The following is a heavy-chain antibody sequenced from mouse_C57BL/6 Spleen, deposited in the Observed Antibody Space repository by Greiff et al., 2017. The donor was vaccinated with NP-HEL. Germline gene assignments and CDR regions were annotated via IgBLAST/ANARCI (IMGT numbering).Heavy chain of an antibody. Sequence: EVKLVESGAELVRPGASVKLSCTASGFTFNDYYMHWVKPRPEQGLEWIGRIDPEDGDTEYAPKFQGKATMTADTSSHTAYLQLSSLTSEDTAVYYCTTDGYYLFDYWGQGTTLTLSS. J-gene: IGHJ2*01. D-gene: IGHD2-3*01. CDR2: IDPEDGDT. CDR3: TTDGYYLFDY. CDR1: GFTFNDYY. V-gene: IGHV14-1*01.